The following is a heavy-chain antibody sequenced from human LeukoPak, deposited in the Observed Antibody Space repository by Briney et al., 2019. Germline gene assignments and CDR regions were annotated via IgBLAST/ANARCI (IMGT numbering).Heavy chain of an antibody. CDR1: GAXISSSDSY. J-gene: IGHJ6*02. V-gene: IGHV4-39*01. CDR3: ARHVQDLGIKV. CDR2: IYRSGST. Sequence: SETLSLTCTVSGAXISSSDSYWSWIRQPPGKGLEWIGSIYRSGSTSYNPSLKSRVTVSEDTSKNHFSLKLSSVTAADTAVYYCARHVQDLGIKVWGQGTTVTVSS.